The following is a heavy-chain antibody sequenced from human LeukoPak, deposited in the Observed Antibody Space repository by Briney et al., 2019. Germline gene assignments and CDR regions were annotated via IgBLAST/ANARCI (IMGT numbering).Heavy chain of an antibody. Sequence: PGRSLRLSCTASGFTFSSYGMHWVRQAPGKGLEWVAVISYDGSNKYYADSVKGRFTISRDNSKNTLYLQMNSLRAEDTAVYYCAKVWAGVAVAGTDYWGQGTLVTVSS. J-gene: IGHJ4*02. CDR1: GFTFSSYG. CDR3: AKVWAGVAVAGTDY. V-gene: IGHV3-30*18. CDR2: ISYDGSNK. D-gene: IGHD6-19*01.